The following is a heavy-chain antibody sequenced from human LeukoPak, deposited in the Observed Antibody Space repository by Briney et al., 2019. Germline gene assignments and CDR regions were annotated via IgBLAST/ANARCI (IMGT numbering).Heavy chain of an antibody. D-gene: IGHD6-19*01. V-gene: IGHV3-48*03. Sequence: PGGSLRLSCAASGFTFSSYEMNWVRQAPGKGLEWVSYISSSGSTIYYADSVKGRFTISRDNAKNSLYLQMNSLRAEDTAVYYCARDSSGGSFDLWGRGTLVTVSS. CDR3: ARDSSGGSFDL. CDR2: ISSSGSTI. J-gene: IGHJ2*01. CDR1: GFTFSSYE.